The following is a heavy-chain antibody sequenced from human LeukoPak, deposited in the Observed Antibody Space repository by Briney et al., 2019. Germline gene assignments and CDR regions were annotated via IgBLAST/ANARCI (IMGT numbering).Heavy chain of an antibody. J-gene: IGHJ4*02. Sequence: PGGSLRLSCAASGFTFSNYAMSWVRQAPGKGLEWVSTISGGGGGTSYADSVKGRFTISRDDSKNTLYLQMISLRAEDTAIHYCAKMFCSGGSCYSDYWGQGTLVTVSS. CDR3: AKMFCSGGSCYSDY. V-gene: IGHV3-23*01. D-gene: IGHD2-15*01. CDR2: ISGGGGGT. CDR1: GFTFSNYA.